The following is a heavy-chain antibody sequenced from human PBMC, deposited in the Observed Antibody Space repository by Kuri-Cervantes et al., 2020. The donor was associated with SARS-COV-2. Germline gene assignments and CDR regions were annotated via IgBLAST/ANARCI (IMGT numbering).Heavy chain of an antibody. CDR1: GYTFTSYG. J-gene: IGHJ5*02. CDR2: ISAYNGNT. Sequence: ASVKVSCKASGYTFTSYGISWVRQAPGQGLEWMGWISAYNGNTNYAQKLQGRVTMTPDTSTSTAYMELRSLRSDDTAVYYCARDHLVDTAMVFDPWGQGTLVTVSS. CDR3: ARDHLVDTAMVFDP. D-gene: IGHD5-18*01. V-gene: IGHV1-18*01.